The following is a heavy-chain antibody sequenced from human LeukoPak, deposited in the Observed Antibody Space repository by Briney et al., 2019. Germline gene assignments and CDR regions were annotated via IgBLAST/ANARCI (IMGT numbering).Heavy chain of an antibody. CDR2: ISYDGSNK. CDR3: ARGRGHNGAWYYYYGMDV. D-gene: IGHD5-24*01. CDR1: GFTFSSYA. J-gene: IGHJ6*02. V-gene: IGHV3-30-3*01. Sequence: GRSLRLSCAASGFTFSSYAMHWVRQAPGKGLEWVAVISYDGSNKYYADSVKGRFTISRDNSKNTLYLQMNSLRAEDTAVYYCARGRGHNGAWYYYYGMDVWGQGTTVTVSS.